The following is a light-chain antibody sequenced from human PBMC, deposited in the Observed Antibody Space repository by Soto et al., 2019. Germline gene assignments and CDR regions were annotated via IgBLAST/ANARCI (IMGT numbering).Light chain of an antibody. CDR1: SSDVGGWNY. J-gene: IGLJ2*01. Sequence: QSALTQPRSVSGSPGQSVTISCTGTSSDVGGWNYVSWYQQYPDKAPKLMLYDVNKRPSGVPDRFSGSKSGNTASLTISGLQAEDEADYYCCSYAGMDTVVFGGGTKLTVL. CDR2: DVN. CDR3: CSYAGMDTVV. V-gene: IGLV2-11*01.